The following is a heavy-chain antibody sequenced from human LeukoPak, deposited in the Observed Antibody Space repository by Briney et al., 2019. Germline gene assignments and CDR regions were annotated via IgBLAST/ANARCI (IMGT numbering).Heavy chain of an antibody. CDR2: IYYSGST. CDR3: ARQGKYGGNFDY. Sequence: PSETLSLTCAVYGGSFSGYYWTWIRQPPGKGLEWIGYIYYSGSTNYNPSLKSRVTISVDTSKNQFSLKLSSVTAADTAVYYCARQGKYGGNFDYWGQGTLVTVSS. V-gene: IGHV4-59*08. CDR1: GGSFSGYY. D-gene: IGHD4-23*01. J-gene: IGHJ4*02.